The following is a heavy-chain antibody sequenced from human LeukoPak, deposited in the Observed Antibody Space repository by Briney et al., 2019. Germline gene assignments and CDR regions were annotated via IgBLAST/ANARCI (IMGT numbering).Heavy chain of an antibody. V-gene: IGHV3-15*01. CDR2: IKSKTDGGTT. CDR3: TTTNVVATISPDY. Sequence: PGGSLRLSCAASGFTFSNAWMSWVRQAPGKGLERVGGIKSKTDGGTTDYAAPVKGRLTISRDDSKNTLYLQMNSLKTEDTAVYYCTTTNVVATISPDYWGQGTLVTVSS. J-gene: IGHJ4*02. D-gene: IGHD5-12*01. CDR1: GFTFSNAW.